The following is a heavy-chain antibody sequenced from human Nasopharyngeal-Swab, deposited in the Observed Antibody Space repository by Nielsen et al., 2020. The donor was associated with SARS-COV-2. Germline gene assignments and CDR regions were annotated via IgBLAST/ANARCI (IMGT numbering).Heavy chain of an antibody. CDR1: GFTFSSYA. D-gene: IGHD4-17*01. V-gene: IGHV3-23*01. J-gene: IGHJ4*02. CDR3: TCAPETTTHPAY. CDR2: ISGSGGST. Sequence: GGSLRLSCAASGFTFSSYAMSWVRQAPGKGLEWVSAISGSGGSTYYADSVKGRFTISRDNSKNTLYLQMNSLQTEDTAVYYCTCAPETTTHPAYWGQGTLVTVSS.